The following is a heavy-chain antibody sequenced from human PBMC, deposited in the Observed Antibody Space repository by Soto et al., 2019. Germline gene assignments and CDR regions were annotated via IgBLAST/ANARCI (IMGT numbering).Heavy chain of an antibody. CDR2: IWNDGKRR. Sequence: GRSLRLSCAASGFNFNIDGMHWVRQAPGKGLEWVAVIWNDGKRRYYADSVKGRFTISRDNSNNTLYVHMTSLRAEDTGVYYCAIGVHSPLDYWGQGTLVTVSS. CDR1: GFNFNIDG. V-gene: IGHV3-33*01. J-gene: IGHJ4*02. CDR3: AIGVHSPLDY.